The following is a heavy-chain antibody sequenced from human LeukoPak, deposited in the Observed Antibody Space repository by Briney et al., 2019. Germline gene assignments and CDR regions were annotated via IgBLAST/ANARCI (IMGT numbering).Heavy chain of an antibody. CDR3: ARGVRVRFSYTNDY. CDR2: INHSEST. CDR1: GGSLSGYY. Sequence: SETLSLTCAVYGGSLSGYYWSWIRQPPGKGLEWIGEINHSESTNYNPSLKSRVTITVDTSKNQFSLKLSSVNAADTAVYYCARGVRVRFSYTNDYWGQGTLVTVSS. V-gene: IGHV4-34*01. J-gene: IGHJ4*02. D-gene: IGHD3-3*01.